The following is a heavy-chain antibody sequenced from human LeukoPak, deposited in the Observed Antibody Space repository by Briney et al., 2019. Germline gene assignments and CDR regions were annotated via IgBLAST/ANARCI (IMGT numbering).Heavy chain of an antibody. CDR3: SRGVGSGRFSYYSMYI. V-gene: IGHV4-59*01. D-gene: IGHD3-10*01. J-gene: IGHJ6*02. CDR2: VYDSGST. CDR1: GGPLSSYF. Sequence: TSESLSLSCTVSGGPLSSYFWSWIREPPGKGLEWIAYVYDSGSTIYNSSLKSRVTILAGAPKNQFSPEVRSVTREDPSVFYCSRGVGSGRFSYYSMYIWGQGTTVTVSS.